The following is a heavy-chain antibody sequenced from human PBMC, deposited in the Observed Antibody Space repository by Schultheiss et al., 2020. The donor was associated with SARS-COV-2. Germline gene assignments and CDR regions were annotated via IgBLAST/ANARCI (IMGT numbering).Heavy chain of an antibody. D-gene: IGHD3-22*01. J-gene: IGHJ4*02. CDR2: ISGSGGST. CDR1: GFTFSSYA. Sequence: GGSLRLSCSASGFTFSSYAMHWVRQAPGKGLEWVSAISGSGGSTYYADSVKGRFTISRDNSKNTLYLQMNSLRAEDTAVYYCAKVNWYYYDSSGYYYFDYWGQGTLVTVSS. V-gene: IGHV3-23*01. CDR3: AKVNWYYYDSSGYYYFDY.